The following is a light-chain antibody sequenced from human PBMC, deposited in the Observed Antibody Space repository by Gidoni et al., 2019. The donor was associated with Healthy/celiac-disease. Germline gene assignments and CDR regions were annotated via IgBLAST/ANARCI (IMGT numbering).Light chain of an antibody. Sequence: IVMTQSPLSLPVTPGEPASISCRSSQSLLHSNGYNYLDWYLQKPGQSPQLLIYLGSNRASGVPDRFSGSGSGTDFTLKISRVEAEDVGVYYCMQALQTPVHFGQGTKLEIK. CDR3: MQALQTPVH. CDR1: QSLLHSNGYNY. V-gene: IGKV2-28*01. J-gene: IGKJ2*01. CDR2: LGS.